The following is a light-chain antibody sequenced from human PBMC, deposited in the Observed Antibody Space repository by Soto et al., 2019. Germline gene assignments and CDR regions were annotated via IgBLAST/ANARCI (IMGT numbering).Light chain of an antibody. J-gene: IGLJ2*01. CDR3: AAWDDTLNGVV. V-gene: IGLV1-44*01. Sequence: QSVLTQPPSASGTPGQRVIISCSGSSSNIGSNPVNWYQQLPGAAPKLLIYHGNQRPSGVPDRFSGSKSGTSASLAIGGLQSEDEADYFCAAWDDTLNGVVFGGGTKLTVL. CDR2: HGN. CDR1: SSNIGSNP.